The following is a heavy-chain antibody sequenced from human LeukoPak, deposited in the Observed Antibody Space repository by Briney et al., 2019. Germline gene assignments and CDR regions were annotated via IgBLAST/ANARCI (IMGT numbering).Heavy chain of an antibody. CDR1: GFTFSRYG. CDR3: VKNLDSSGYHGDY. J-gene: IGHJ4*02. Sequence: GGSLRLSCSASGFTFSRYGMHWVRQAPGKGLEYVSVISSNGGSTYYADSVKGRFTISRDNSKNTLYLQMSSLRPEDTAVYYCVKNLDSSGYHGDYWGQGTLVTFSS. CDR2: ISSNGGST. V-gene: IGHV3-64D*06. D-gene: IGHD3-22*01.